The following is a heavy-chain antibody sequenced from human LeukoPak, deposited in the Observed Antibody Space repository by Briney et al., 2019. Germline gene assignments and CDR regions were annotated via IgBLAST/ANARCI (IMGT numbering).Heavy chain of an antibody. Sequence: SVKVSCKASGGTFSSYTISWVRQAPGRGLEWMGRIIPILGIANYAQKFQGRVTITADKSTSTAYMELSSLRSEDTAVYYCASQVGRLCSSTSCSDAFDIWGQGTMVTVSS. CDR2: IIPILGIA. J-gene: IGHJ3*02. CDR3: ASQVGRLCSSTSCSDAFDI. V-gene: IGHV1-69*02. CDR1: GGTFSSYT. D-gene: IGHD2-2*01.